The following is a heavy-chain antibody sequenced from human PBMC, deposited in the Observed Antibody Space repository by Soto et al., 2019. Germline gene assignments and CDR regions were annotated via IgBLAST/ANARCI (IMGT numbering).Heavy chain of an antibody. V-gene: IGHV4-39*01. Sequence: QLQLQESGPGLVKPSETLSLTCTVSGGSISSSSYYWGWIRQPPGKGLEWIGSIYYSGSTYYNPSLKSRVTIAVDTSKNQFSLKLSSVPAAATAVYYCRVWDGDASFYYYYGMDVWGQGTTVTVSS. CDR1: GGSISSSSYY. D-gene: IGHD4-17*01. CDR2: IYYSGST. CDR3: RVWDGDASFYYYYGMDV. J-gene: IGHJ6*02.